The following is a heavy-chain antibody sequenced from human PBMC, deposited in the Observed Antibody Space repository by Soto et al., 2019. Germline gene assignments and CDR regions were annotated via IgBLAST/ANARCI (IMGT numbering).Heavy chain of an antibody. CDR2: IYSGGST. CDR1: GFTVSSNY. CDR3: ARDSYGSGSYSPLVG. D-gene: IGHD3-10*01. Sequence: EVQLVESGGGLVQPGGSLRLSCAASGFTVSSNYMSWVRQAPGKGLEWVSVIYSGGSTYYADSVKGRFTISRDNSKNTLYLQMNSLRAEDTAVYYCARDSYGSGSYSPLVGWGQGTLVTVSS. V-gene: IGHV3-66*01. J-gene: IGHJ4*02.